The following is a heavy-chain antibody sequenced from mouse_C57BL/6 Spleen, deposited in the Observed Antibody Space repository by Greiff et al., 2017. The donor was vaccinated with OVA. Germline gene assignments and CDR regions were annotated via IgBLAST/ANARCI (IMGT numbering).Heavy chain of an antibody. CDR3: ARYYYGITYAMDY. D-gene: IGHD1-1*01. Sequence: QVQLQQSGPELVKPGASVKISCKASGYAFSSSWMNWVKQRPGKGLEWIGRIYPGDGDTNYNGKFKGKATLTADKSASTAYMQLSSLTSEDSAVYFCARYYYGITYAMDYWGQGTSVTVSA. CDR2: IYPGDGDT. J-gene: IGHJ4*01. V-gene: IGHV1-82*01. CDR1: GYAFSSSW.